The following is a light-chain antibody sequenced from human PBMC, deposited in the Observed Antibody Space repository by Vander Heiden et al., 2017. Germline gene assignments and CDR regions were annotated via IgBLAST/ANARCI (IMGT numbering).Light chain of an antibody. CDR3: QQLKSYPQT. V-gene: IGKV1-9*01. CDR1: QGSSSY. CDR2: AAS. J-gene: IGKJ5*01. Sequence: IHLTQSPSFLSASVGDRVTITCRASQGSSSYLAWYQEKPGKAPKVLSYAASTLQSGVPSRFSGSGSGTEFTITISSLQPEDFATYYCQQLKSYPQTCGQGTRLEIK.